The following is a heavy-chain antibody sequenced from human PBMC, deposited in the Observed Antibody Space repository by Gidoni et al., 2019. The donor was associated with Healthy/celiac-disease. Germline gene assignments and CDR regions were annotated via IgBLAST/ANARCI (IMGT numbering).Heavy chain of an antibody. CDR1: GGTISSVAHY. J-gene: IGHJ6*02. CDR3: ARDLNYDFWSGYTYGMAV. V-gene: IGHV4-31*03. CDR2: IYYSGST. Sequence: QVQLQESGPGLVKPSQTLSLTCTFPGGTISSVAHYWSCIRQHPGKGLEWSGYIYYSGSTYYNPSLKRRVTISVVTSENQFSLKLSSVTAADTAVYYCARDLNYDFWSGYTYGMAVWGQVTTVTVSS. D-gene: IGHD3-3*01.